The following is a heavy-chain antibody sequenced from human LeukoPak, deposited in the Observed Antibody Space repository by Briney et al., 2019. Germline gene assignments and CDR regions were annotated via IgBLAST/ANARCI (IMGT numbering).Heavy chain of an antibody. V-gene: IGHV4-59*01. Sequence: SETLSLTCTVSGGSISSYYWSWIRQPPGKGLEWIGYIYYSGSTNYNPSLKSRVTISVDTSKNQFSLKLSSVTAADTAVYYCARSHKADFGVVPLFDYWGQGTLVTVSS. CDR1: GGSISSYY. CDR2: IYYSGST. J-gene: IGHJ4*02. D-gene: IGHD3-3*01. CDR3: ARSHKADFGVVPLFDY.